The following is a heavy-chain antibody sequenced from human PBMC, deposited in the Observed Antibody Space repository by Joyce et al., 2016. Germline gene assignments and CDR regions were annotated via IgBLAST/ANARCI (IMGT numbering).Heavy chain of an antibody. Sequence: QITLKESGPTLVKPTQTLTLTCAFSGFSLSTRGVGVGWIRQPPGKALEWLELIYWDDDKRYSPSLKSRPTITKDTSRNQVVLTMTNMDPVDTATYYCAHRPNSGYDPSAFDFWGQGTLVTVSS. V-gene: IGHV2-5*02. D-gene: IGHD5-12*01. CDR1: GFSLSTRGVG. CDR2: IYWDDDK. CDR3: AHRPNSGYDPSAFDF. J-gene: IGHJ4*02.